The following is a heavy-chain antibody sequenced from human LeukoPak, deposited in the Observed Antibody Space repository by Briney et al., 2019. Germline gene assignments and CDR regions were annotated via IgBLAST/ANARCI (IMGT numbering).Heavy chain of an antibody. CDR2: INPNSGGT. V-gene: IGHV1-2*02. CDR1: GYTFTGYY. J-gene: IGHJ4*02. CDR3: ARDPVGSSGWWEFDY. D-gene: IGHD6-19*01. Sequence: ASVKVSCKASGYTFTGYYMHWVRQAPGQGLEWMGWINPNSGGTNYAQKFQGRVTMTRDTSISTAYMELSRLRSDDPAVYYCARDPVGSSGWWEFDYWGQGTLVTVSS.